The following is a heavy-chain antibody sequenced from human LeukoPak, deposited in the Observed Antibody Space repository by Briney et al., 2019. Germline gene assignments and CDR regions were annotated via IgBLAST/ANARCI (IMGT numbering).Heavy chain of an antibody. CDR2: ISWNSGSI. Sequence: QPGRSLRLSCAASGFTFDDYAMHWVRQAPGKGLEWVSGISWNSGSIGYADSVKGRFTISRDNAKNSLYLQMNSLRAEDTALYYCAKDGPYDRSGYAPDWGQGTLVTVSS. D-gene: IGHD3-22*01. CDR3: AKDGPYDRSGYAPD. J-gene: IGHJ4*02. CDR1: GFTFDDYA. V-gene: IGHV3-9*01.